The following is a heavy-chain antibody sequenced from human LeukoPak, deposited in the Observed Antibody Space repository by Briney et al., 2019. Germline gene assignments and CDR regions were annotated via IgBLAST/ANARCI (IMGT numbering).Heavy chain of an antibody. Sequence: ASVKVSCKASGGTFSSYAISWVRQAPGQGLEWMGGIIPIFGTANYAQKFQGRVTITADESTSTAYMGLSSLRSEDTAVYYCASGHKAVAGDPAFDYRGQGTLVTVSS. D-gene: IGHD6-19*01. CDR3: ASGHKAVAGDPAFDY. V-gene: IGHV1-69*01. J-gene: IGHJ4*02. CDR1: GGTFSSYA. CDR2: IIPIFGTA.